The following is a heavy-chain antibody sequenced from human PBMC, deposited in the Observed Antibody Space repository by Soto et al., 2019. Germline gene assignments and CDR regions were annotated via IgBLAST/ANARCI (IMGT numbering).Heavy chain of an antibody. J-gene: IGHJ5*02. CDR3: AGAVGVGSCCSTSSLNWFDP. V-gene: IGHV1-69*02. CDR2: IIPILGIA. Sequence: QVQLVQSGAEVKKPGSSVRVSCTASGGTFSSYTMSWVRQAPGQGLEWVGRIIPILGIANYAKKFQGRVTITRDKSTSKDYMELRSLRSEGTAVYYCAGAVGVGSCCSTSSLNWFDPWGQGTLVTVSS. D-gene: IGHD2-2*01. CDR1: GGTFSSYT.